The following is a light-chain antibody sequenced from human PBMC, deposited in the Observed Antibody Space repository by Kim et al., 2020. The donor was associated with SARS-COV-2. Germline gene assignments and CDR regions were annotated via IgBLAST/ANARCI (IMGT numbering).Light chain of an antibody. V-gene: IGLV3-19*01. J-gene: IGLJ2*01. Sequence: ALGQTVRSTGQGDSLRSYYASWYQQKPGQAPVLVIYGKNNRPSGTPDRFSGSSSGNTASLTITGAQAEDEADYYCNSRDSSGNHVVFGGGTKLTVL. CDR1: SLRSYY. CDR3: NSRDSSGNHVV. CDR2: GKN.